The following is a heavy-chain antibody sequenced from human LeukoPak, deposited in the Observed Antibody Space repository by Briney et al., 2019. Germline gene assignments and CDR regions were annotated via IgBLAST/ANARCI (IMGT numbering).Heavy chain of an antibody. V-gene: IGHV4-4*07. J-gene: IGHJ4*02. CDR3: ARSISWYSYLDY. D-gene: IGHD6-13*01. CDR2: IYTSGDT. Sequence: PSETLSLTCTVSGGSMTGYYWGWIRQPAGKGLDWIGRIYTSGDTNYNPSLKSRVTMSVDTSKNQFSLTVSSVTTADTAVYYCARSISWYSYLDYWGQGTLVTVSS. CDR1: GGSMTGYY.